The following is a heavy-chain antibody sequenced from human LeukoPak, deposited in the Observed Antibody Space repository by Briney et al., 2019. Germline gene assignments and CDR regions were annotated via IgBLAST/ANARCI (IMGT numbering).Heavy chain of an antibody. D-gene: IGHD2/OR15-2a*01. CDR1: GFTFDDYA. CDR3: ARGLHTFPY. J-gene: IGHJ4*02. V-gene: IGHV3-20*04. Sequence: GGSLRLSCAASGFTFDDYAMSWVRQAPGKGLEWVSGINWNAGSTGYADSVKGRFTISRDNAQNSLHLQMNSLRAEDTAVYYCARGLHTFPYWGQGTLVTVSS. CDR2: INWNAGST.